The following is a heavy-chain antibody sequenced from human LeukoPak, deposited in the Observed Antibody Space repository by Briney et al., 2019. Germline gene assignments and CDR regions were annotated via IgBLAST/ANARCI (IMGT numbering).Heavy chain of an antibody. Sequence: TSETLSLTCTVSGASVSSGNFYWSWTRQPAGKGLEWIGRIFTSGTTNYNPSLKSRLTISMDTSKNQVSLKLSSVAATDTAIYYCTRVGGYTNWFDPWGQGTLVTVSS. D-gene: IGHD1-1*01. J-gene: IGHJ5*02. V-gene: IGHV4-61*02. CDR3: TRVGGYTNWFDP. CDR1: GASVSSGNFY. CDR2: IFTSGTT.